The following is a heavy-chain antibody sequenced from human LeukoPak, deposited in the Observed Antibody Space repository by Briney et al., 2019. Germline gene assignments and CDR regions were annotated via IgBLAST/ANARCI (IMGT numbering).Heavy chain of an antibody. J-gene: IGHJ4*02. D-gene: IGHD6-13*01. Sequence: GRSLRLSCAASGFTFSSYAMHWVRQAPGKGLEWVAVISYDGSNKYYADSVKGRFTISGDNSKNTLYLQMNSLRAEDTAVYYCARDPPYQQLVYFDYWGQGTLVTVSS. V-gene: IGHV3-30-3*01. CDR3: ARDPPYQQLVYFDY. CDR2: ISYDGSNK. CDR1: GFTFSSYA.